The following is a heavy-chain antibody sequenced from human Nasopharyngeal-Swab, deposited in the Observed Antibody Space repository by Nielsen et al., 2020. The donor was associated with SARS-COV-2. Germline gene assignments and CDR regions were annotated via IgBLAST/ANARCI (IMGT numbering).Heavy chain of an antibody. Sequence: GESLKISCAASGFTFSSYDMHWVRQATGKGLEWVSAIGTAGDPYYPGSVKGRFTISRENAKNSLYLQMNSLRAGDTAVYYCARGRITIFDPYYGMDVWGQGTTVTVSS. CDR1: GFTFSSYD. V-gene: IGHV3-13*05. CDR3: ARGRITIFDPYYGMDV. J-gene: IGHJ6*02. CDR2: IGTAGDP. D-gene: IGHD3-3*01.